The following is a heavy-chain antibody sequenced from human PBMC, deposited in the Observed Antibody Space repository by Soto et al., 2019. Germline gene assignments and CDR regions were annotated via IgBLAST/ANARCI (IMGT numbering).Heavy chain of an antibody. CDR1: GGSFSGYY. Sequence: QVQLQQWGAGLLKPSETLSLTCAVYGGSFSGYYWSWIRQPPGKGLEWIGEINHSGSTNYNPSLKRPVTIAVDTSNNQFSLKLSSVTAADTAVYYCARGYFRGIPPFDYWGQGTLVTVAS. J-gene: IGHJ4*02. CDR2: INHSGST. D-gene: IGHD3-10*01. V-gene: IGHV4-34*01. CDR3: ARGYFRGIPPFDY.